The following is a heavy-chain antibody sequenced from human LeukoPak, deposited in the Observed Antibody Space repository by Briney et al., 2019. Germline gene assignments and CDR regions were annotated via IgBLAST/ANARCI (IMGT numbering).Heavy chain of an antibody. D-gene: IGHD2/OR15-2a*01. J-gene: IGHJ5*02. CDR1: GFTFNNAW. V-gene: IGHV3-15*01. CDR3: TRDHFA. CDR2: IKSKTYGGTT. Sequence: GGSLRLSCAASGFTFNNAWMSWVRQAPGKGLEWISRIKSKTYGGTTEYAAPVKGRFTISRDDSESTLFLQMDSLTTEDTAVYYCTRDHFAWGRGTLVTVSS.